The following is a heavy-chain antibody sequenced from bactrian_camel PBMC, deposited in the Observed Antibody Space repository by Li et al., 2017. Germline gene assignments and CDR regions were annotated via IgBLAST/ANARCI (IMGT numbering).Heavy chain of an antibody. CDR2: VDSNGVT. D-gene: IGHD3*01. CDR1: ESTYRSIC. Sequence: QLVESGGGSVQAGGSLTLSCSASESTYRSICMAWFRQAPGSQRETVATVDSNGVTKVAGSVKGRFTLSKDNAKSTLYLRMGNLKPEDTALYTCAAEDQAPWDMGWICNYNSWGQGTQVTVS. CDR3: AAEDQAPWDMGWICNYNS. V-gene: IGHV3S53*01. J-gene: IGHJ6*01.